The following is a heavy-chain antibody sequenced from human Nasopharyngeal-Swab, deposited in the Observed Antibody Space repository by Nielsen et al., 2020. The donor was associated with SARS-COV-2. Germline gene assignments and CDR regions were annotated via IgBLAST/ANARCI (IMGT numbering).Heavy chain of an antibody. D-gene: IGHD2-2*01. J-gene: IGHJ5*02. Sequence: SETLSLTCAVSGGSISSSNWWSWVRQPPGKGLEWIGEIYHSGSTNYNPSLKSRATISVDKSKNQFSLKLSSVTAADTAVYYCARVRCSSTSCVLAGWFDPWGQGTLVTVSS. CDR2: IYHSGST. V-gene: IGHV4-4*02. CDR1: GGSISSSNW. CDR3: ARVRCSSTSCVLAGWFDP.